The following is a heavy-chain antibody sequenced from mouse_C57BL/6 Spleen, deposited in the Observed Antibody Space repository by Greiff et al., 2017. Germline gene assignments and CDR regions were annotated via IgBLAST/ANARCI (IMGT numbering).Heavy chain of an antibody. CDR3: ARSSYSNYGWYFDV. J-gene: IGHJ1*03. D-gene: IGHD2-5*01. CDR1: GYTFTSYW. CDR2: IHPNSGST. V-gene: IGHV1-64*01. Sequence: QVQLQQPGAELVKPGASVQLSCKASGYTFTSYWMHWVKQRPGPGLEWIGMIHPNSGSTNYNEKFKSKATLTVDKSSSTAYMQLCRLTSAGSTVYYCARSSYSNYGWYFDVWGTGSTVTVSS.